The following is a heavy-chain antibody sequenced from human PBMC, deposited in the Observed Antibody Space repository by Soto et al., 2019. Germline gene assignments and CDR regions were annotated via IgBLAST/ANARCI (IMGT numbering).Heavy chain of an antibody. D-gene: IGHD2-15*01. CDR2: LYYSGNT. V-gene: IGHV4-59*01. Sequence: ETLSLTCTVSGGSISPFYWSWVRQPPGKGLEWIGYLYYSGNTNYNPSLKSRVTISVDASKNQVSLRLTSVTAADTAVYYCARVGGVAARTFDYWGQGTVVTVYS. J-gene: IGHJ4*02. CDR3: ARVGGVAARTFDY. CDR1: GGSISPFY.